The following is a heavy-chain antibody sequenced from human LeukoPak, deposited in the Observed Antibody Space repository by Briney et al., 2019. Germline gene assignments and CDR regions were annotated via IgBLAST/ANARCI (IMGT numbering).Heavy chain of an antibody. Sequence: PGGSLRLSCAASGFTFSDYNMRWIRQAPGKGLEWVSSISSSSSYIYYADSVKGRFTISRDNAKNSLYLQMNSLRAEDTAVYYCAREGVLYHYWGQGTLVTVSS. D-gene: IGHD3-16*01. CDR3: AREGVLYHY. J-gene: IGHJ4*02. V-gene: IGHV3-21*01. CDR2: ISSSSSYI. CDR1: GFTFSDYN.